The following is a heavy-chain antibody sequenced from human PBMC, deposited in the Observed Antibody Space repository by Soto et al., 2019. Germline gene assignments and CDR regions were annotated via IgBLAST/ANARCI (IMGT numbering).Heavy chain of an antibody. CDR3: ARDSKRITIFGVVITRKYNWFDP. Sequence: GGSLRLSCAASGFTFSSYGMHWVRQAPGKGLEWVAVIWYDGSNKYYADSVKGRFTISRDNSKNTLYRQMNSLRAEDTAVYYCARDSKRITIFGVVITRKYNWFDPWGQGTLVTVSS. J-gene: IGHJ5*02. CDR1: GFTFSSYG. CDR2: IWYDGSNK. D-gene: IGHD3-3*01. V-gene: IGHV3-33*01.